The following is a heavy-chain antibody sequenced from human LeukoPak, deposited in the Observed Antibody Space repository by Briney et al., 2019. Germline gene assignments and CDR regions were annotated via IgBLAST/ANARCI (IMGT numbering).Heavy chain of an antibody. J-gene: IGHJ4*02. CDR3: ATDLHRQYYDFWSGYFN. CDR1: GYTLTELS. D-gene: IGHD3-3*01. V-gene: IGHV1-24*01. CDR2: FDPEDGET. Sequence: ASVKVSCKVSGYTLTELSMHWVRQAPGKGLEWMGGFDPEDGETIYAQKFQGRVTMTEDTSTDIAYMELSSLRSEDTAVYYCATDLHRQYYDFWSGYFNWGQGTLVTVSS.